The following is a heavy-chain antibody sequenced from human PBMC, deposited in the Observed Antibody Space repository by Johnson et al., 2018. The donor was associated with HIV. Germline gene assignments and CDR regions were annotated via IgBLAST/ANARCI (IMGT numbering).Heavy chain of an antibody. CDR1: GFTFSSYG. D-gene: IGHD6-19*01. Sequence: QVQLVESGGGVVQPGRSLRLSCAASGFTFSSYGMHWVRQAPGKRLEWVAFLRYDGSNKYYADSVKGRFTISRDNSKNTLYLQMNSLRAEDTALYYCSKDRSVAGLYDAFDIWGQGTRVTVSS. J-gene: IGHJ3*02. CDR2: LRYDGSNK. V-gene: IGHV3-30*02. CDR3: SKDRSVAGLYDAFDI.